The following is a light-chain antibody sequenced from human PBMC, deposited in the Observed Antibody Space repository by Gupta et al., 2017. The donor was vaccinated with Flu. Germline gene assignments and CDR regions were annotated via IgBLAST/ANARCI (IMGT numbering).Light chain of an antibody. CDR3: QQLNSFPALT. J-gene: IGKJ4*01. CDR1: QGISTY. V-gene: IGKV1-9*01. CDR2: GAT. Sequence: DLQLTQSPSFLSASVGDRVTITCRASQGISTYLAWYQQKPGRAPKLLIYGATTLQGGVPSRFSGSGSVTEFTLTISSLQPEDFATYYCQQLNSFPALTFGGGTKVEIK.